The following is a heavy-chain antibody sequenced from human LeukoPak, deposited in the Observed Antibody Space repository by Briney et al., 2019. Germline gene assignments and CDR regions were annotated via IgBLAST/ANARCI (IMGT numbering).Heavy chain of an antibody. CDR3: ARMTTVTTFVWDY. Sequence: GGSLRLSCAASGFTFSSYSMNWVRQAPGKGLEWVSSISSSSSNIYYADSVKGRFTISRDNAKNSLYLQMNSLRAQDTAVYYCARMTTVTTFVWDYWGQGTLVTVSS. CDR2: ISSSSSNI. CDR1: GFTFSSYS. V-gene: IGHV3-21*01. D-gene: IGHD4-17*01. J-gene: IGHJ4*02.